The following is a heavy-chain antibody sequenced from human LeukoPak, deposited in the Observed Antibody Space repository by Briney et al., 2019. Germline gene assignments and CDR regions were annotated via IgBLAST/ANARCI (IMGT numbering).Heavy chain of an antibody. J-gene: IGHJ3*02. CDR1: VGSFSSYY. CDR3: ASRPITMIVVPKVGDAFDI. CDR2: INHSGST. V-gene: IGHV4-34*01. Sequence: KPSETLSLTCAVYVGSFSSYYWSWIRQPPGKGLEWLGEINHSGSTYYNPSLRSRVTISVDTSKNQFSLKLSSVTAADTAVYYCASRPITMIVVPKVGDAFDIWGQGTMVTVSS. D-gene: IGHD3-22*01.